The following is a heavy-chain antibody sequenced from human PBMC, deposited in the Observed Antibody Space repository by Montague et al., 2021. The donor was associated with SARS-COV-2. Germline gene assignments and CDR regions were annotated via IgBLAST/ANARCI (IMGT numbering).Heavy chain of an antibody. CDR2: TYYRSKWYN. CDR3: ARYSSGDRGGFDY. CDR1: GDSVAINSAT. Sequence: CAISGDSVAINSATWNWVRQSPSIGLEWLGRTYYRSKWYNDYAVSVRGRVTINPDTSKNQFSLNLDSVTAADTAVYYCARYSSGDRGGFDYWGRGTLVTVSS. J-gene: IGHJ4*02. D-gene: IGHD3-10*01. V-gene: IGHV6-1*01.